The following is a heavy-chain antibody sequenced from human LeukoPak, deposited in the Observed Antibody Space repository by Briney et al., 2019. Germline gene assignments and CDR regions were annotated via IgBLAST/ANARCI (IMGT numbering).Heavy chain of an antibody. D-gene: IGHD5-12*01. Sequence: TGGSLRLSCAASGFTFSSYAMSWVRQAPGKGLEWVSAISGSGGSTYYANSVKGRFIISRDNSKNTLYLQMNSLRAEDTAVYYCAKAARRDIVATIYRNWFDPWGQGTLVTVSS. J-gene: IGHJ5*02. V-gene: IGHV3-23*01. CDR1: GFTFSSYA. CDR3: AKAARRDIVATIYRNWFDP. CDR2: ISGSGGST.